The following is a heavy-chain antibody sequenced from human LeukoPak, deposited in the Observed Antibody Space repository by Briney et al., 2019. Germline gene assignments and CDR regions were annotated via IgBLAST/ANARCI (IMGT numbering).Heavy chain of an antibody. CDR3: ARERPYYYDSSGYRYYFDY. D-gene: IGHD3-22*01. Sequence: GGSLRLSCAASGFTFSNYEMNWVRQAPGKGLEWVSYISSSSSYTNYADSVKGRFTISRDNAKNSLYLQMNSLRAEDTAVYYCARERPYYYDSSGYRYYFDYWGQGTLVTVSS. CDR2: ISSSSSYT. V-gene: IGHV3-11*05. CDR1: GFTFSNYE. J-gene: IGHJ4*02.